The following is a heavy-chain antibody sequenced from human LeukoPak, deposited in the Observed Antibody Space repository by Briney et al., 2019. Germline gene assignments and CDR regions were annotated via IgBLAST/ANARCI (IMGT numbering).Heavy chain of an antibody. CDR2: ISTTSTYI. J-gene: IGHJ4*02. CDR1: GFTFITFN. V-gene: IGHV3-21*01. Sequence: GGSLRHTCAASGFTFITFNLNWVRQPPAKGLEWVSSISTTSTYIDYADSVKGRFTISRDNAKNSLSLQMNNLRGEDTAVYYCVRDMRRSVVVITTFMMGFFDYWGQGTPVTVSS. CDR3: VRDMRRSVVVITTFMMGFFDY. D-gene: IGHD2-15*01.